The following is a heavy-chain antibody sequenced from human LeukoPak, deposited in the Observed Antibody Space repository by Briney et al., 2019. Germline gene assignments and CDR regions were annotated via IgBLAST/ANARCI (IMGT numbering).Heavy chain of an antibody. J-gene: IGHJ4*02. V-gene: IGHV4-39*07. CDR1: GGSISSSSYY. CDR2: IYYNGST. D-gene: IGHD6-19*01. CDR3: AGSGWNGGPFDN. Sequence: SETLSLTCTVSGGSISSSSYYWGWIRQPPGKGLEWIGSIYYNGSTHYNPSLKSRVTISVDTSKNQFSLKLSSVTAADTAVYYCAGSGWNGGPFDNWGQGTLVTVSS.